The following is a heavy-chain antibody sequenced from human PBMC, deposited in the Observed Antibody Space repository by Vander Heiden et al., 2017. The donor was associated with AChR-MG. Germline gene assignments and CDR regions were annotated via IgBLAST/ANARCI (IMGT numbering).Heavy chain of an antibody. CDR2: VSPTLGIA. J-gene: IGHJ5*02. D-gene: IGHD2-15*01. V-gene: IGHV1-69*04. CDR1: GGIPGNSG. Sequence: QVQLVQSGAEVKKPGSSVKVSCKASGGIPGNSGISWVRQAPGQGLEWMGRVSPTLGIANYAKNFQGRVTLNADKSTSTAYMELSSLRSDDTAMYYCATESNVGSVLIAWGQGTLITVSS. CDR3: ATESNVGSVLIA.